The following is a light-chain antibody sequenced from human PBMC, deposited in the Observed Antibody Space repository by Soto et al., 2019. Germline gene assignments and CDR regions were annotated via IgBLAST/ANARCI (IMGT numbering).Light chain of an antibody. CDR3: ASRDDSLSGDVV. J-gene: IGLJ2*01. CDR1: NSNIGRNF. V-gene: IGLV1-47*01. Sequence: QSVLTQPHPESRNPGQRVTISCSGRNSNIGRNFVCWYQQLPGAAPQLLLYRNNQRPSGVPDRFSGSKSGTSASLAISGLRSEDESVYYCASRDDSLSGDVVFGGVTKVPV. CDR2: RNN.